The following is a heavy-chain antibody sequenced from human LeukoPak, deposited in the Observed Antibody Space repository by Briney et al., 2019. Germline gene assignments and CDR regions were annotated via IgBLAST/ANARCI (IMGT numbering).Heavy chain of an antibody. CDR3: AKDLRVARL. V-gene: IGHV3-23*01. Sequence: GGSLRLSCAVSGFTFSSYGMNWFRQAPGKGLEWVSTSGRGDYTYYADSVKGRFTISRDNSKNTLFLQMNSLRAKDTAIYYCAKDLRVARLWGQGTLVTVSS. CDR2: SGRGDYT. D-gene: IGHD2-15*01. J-gene: IGHJ4*02. CDR1: GFTFSSYG.